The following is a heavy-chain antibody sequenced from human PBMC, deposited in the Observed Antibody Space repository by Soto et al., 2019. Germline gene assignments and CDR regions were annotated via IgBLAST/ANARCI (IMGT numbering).Heavy chain of an antibody. D-gene: IGHD6-13*01. Sequence: QPGGSLRLSCAASGFTFSSYAMHWVRQAPGKGLEWVAVISYDGSNKYYADSVKGRFTISRDNSKNTLYLQMNSLRAEDTAVYYCARPRPRYSSSFNHYFDYWGQGTLVTVSS. CDR2: ISYDGSNK. CDR3: ARPRPRYSSSFNHYFDY. J-gene: IGHJ4*02. V-gene: IGHV3-30-3*01. CDR1: GFTFSSYA.